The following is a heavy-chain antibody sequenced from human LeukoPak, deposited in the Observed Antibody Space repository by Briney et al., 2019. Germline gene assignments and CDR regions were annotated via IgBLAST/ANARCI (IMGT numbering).Heavy chain of an antibody. Sequence: GESLKISCKGSGYSFTSYWIGWVRQMPGKGLEWMGIIYPGGSDTRYSPSFQGQVTISADKSISTACLQWSSLKASDTAMYYCARPALHHVGLYAFDIWGQGTMVTVSS. D-gene: IGHD2-15*01. CDR1: GYSFTSYW. CDR2: IYPGGSDT. V-gene: IGHV5-51*01. J-gene: IGHJ3*02. CDR3: ARPALHHVGLYAFDI.